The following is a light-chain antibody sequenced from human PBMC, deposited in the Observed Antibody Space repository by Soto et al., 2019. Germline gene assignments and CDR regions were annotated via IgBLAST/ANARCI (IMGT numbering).Light chain of an antibody. CDR2: AAS. J-gene: IGKJ4*01. CDR1: QGISNS. CDR3: QTYNSARVT. V-gene: IGKV1-27*01. Sequence: DIQMTQSPSSLSASVGDRVTLTCRASQGISNSLAWYQQNAGKSPKLLIYAASNLQSGVPSRFSGSGSGTDFSLTISSLQPEDVATYYCQTYNSARVTFGGGTRLEIK.